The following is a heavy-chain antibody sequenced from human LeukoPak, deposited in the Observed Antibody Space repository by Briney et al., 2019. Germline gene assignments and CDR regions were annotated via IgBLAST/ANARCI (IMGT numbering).Heavy chain of an antibody. V-gene: IGHV1-2*02. CDR3: ARDIFDSSGYYPDRLDY. D-gene: IGHD3-22*01. CDR1: GYTFTGYY. CDR2: INPNSADT. Sequence: ASVKVSCKASGYTFTGYYMHWVRQAPGQGLEWMGWINPNSADTNYAQKFQGRVSMTRDTSITTAYMELSRLRSDDTAVYYCARDIFDSSGYYPDRLDYWGQGTLVTVSS. J-gene: IGHJ4*02.